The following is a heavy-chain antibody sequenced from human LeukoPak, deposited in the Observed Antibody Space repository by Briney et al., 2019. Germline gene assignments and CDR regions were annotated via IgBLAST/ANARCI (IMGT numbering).Heavy chain of an antibody. CDR3: AREDFWGVYYTRHYYGMDV. Sequence: ASVKVSCTASGYTLSNHAIHWVCQAPGQRLEWMGWINVGNGNTKYSRKLQGRLTITRDTSASTVYMELRSLRSDDTAVYYCAREDFWGVYYTRHYYGMDVWGQGTTVTVSS. V-gene: IGHV1-3*01. CDR2: INVGNGNT. D-gene: IGHD3-3*01. J-gene: IGHJ6*02. CDR1: GYTLSNHA.